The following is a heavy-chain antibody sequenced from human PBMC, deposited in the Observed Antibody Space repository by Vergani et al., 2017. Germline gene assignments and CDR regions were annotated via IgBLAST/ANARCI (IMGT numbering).Heavy chain of an antibody. CDR3: ATDAYCGGDCYSGVFDI. J-gene: IGHJ3*02. CDR2: IIPIFGTA. D-gene: IGHD2-21*02. Sequence: QVQLVQSGAEVKKPGASVKVSCKASGYTFTGYYMHWVRQAPGQGLEWMGGIIPIFGTANYAQKFQGRVTITADKSPSTAYMELSSLRSEDTAVYYCATDAYCGGDCYSGVFDIWGQGTMVTVSS. CDR1: GYTFTGYY. V-gene: IGHV1-69*06.